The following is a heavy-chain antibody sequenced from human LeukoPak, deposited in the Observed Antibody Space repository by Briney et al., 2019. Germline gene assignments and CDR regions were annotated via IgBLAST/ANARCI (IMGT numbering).Heavy chain of an antibody. CDR3: ARDLRSSSWYYYGMDV. Sequence: GESLRLSCAASGFSFSRYSMKWVRQAPGKGLEWVSYISDSSAMYYADSVRGRFTISRDNAKNSLFLQMSSLRVEDTGVYYCARDLRSSSWYYYGMDVWGQGTTVTVSS. CDR1: GFSFSRYS. V-gene: IGHV3-48*01. D-gene: IGHD6-13*01. J-gene: IGHJ6*02. CDR2: ISDSSAM.